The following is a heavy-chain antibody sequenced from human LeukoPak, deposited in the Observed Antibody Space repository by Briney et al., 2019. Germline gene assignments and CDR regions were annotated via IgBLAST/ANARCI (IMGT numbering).Heavy chain of an antibody. V-gene: IGHV3-11*04. Sequence: PGGSLRLSCAASGFTFSSYAMSWIRRAPGKGLEWVSHISSSGSNTYSADSVKGRFTISRDNAKNSLYLQMNSLRAEDTAVYYCATYSSSNGREFQYWGQGTLVTVSS. J-gene: IGHJ1*01. D-gene: IGHD2-2*01. CDR1: GFTFSSYA. CDR3: ATYSSSNGREFQY. CDR2: ISSSGSNT.